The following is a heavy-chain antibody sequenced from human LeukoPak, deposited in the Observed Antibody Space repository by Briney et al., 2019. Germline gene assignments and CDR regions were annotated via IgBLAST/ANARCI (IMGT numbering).Heavy chain of an antibody. Sequence: SETLSLTCTVSGGSVSSGSYYWSWIRQPPGKGLEWIGYIYYSGSTNYNPSLKSRVTISVDTSKNQFSLKLSSVTAADTAVYYCARKGPAASDYWGQGTLVTVSS. J-gene: IGHJ4*02. CDR2: IYYSGST. D-gene: IGHD2-2*01. CDR3: ARKGPAASDY. V-gene: IGHV4-61*01. CDR1: GGSVSSGSYY.